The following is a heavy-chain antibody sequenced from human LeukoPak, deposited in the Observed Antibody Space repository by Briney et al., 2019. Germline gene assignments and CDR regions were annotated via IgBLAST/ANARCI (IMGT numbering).Heavy chain of an antibody. J-gene: IGHJ6*03. V-gene: IGHV3-30*02. CDR2: IRYDGSNK. CDR3: ARDATSGGTVTTISSYYYYYMDV. D-gene: IGHD4-17*01. Sequence: GGSLRLSCAASGFTFSSYGMHWVRQAPGKGLEWVAFIRYDGSNKYYADSVKGRFTISRDNSKNTLYLQMNSLRAEDTAVYYCARDATSGGTVTTISSYYYYYMDVWGKGTTVTVSS. CDR1: GFTFSSYG.